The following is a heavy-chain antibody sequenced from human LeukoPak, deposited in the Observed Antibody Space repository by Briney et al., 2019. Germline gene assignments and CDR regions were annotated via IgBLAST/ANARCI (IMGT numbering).Heavy chain of an antibody. Sequence: GGSLRLSCAASRFTFNSYAMSWVRQAPGKGLEWVSVIGGSNGITFYVGSVKGRFTISRDNSKDTLYLQMNSLRAEDTAVYYCAKRRTLYVWGSPDDYWGQGTLVTVSS. J-gene: IGHJ4*02. CDR3: AKRRTLYVWGSPDDY. CDR1: RFTFNSYA. V-gene: IGHV3-23*01. CDR2: IGGSNGIT. D-gene: IGHD3-16*01.